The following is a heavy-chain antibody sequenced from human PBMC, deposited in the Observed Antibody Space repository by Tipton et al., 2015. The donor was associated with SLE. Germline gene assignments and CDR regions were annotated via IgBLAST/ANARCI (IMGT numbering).Heavy chain of an antibody. J-gene: IGHJ2*01. CDR2: ISSSSSYI. V-gene: IGHV3-21*01. D-gene: IGHD3-10*01. CDR3: ARGDTMVRGVIAYWYFDL. Sequence: SLRLSCAASGFTFDDYSMNWVRQAPGKGLEWVSSISSSSSYIYYADSVKGRFTISRDNAKNSLYLQMNSLRAEDTAVYYCARGDTMVRGVIAYWYFDLWGRGTLVTVSS. CDR1: GFTFDDYS.